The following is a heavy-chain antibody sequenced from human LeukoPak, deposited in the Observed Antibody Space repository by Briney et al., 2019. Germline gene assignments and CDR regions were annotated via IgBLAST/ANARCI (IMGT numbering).Heavy chain of an antibody. D-gene: IGHD3-22*01. CDR2: IYYRGST. CDR3: ARRRYYDSTGYLD. Sequence: PSETLSLTCAVYGGSFSGYYWSWIRQPPGKGLEWIGDIYYRGSTYYNPSLKSRVSISIDTSNNQFSLTLNSVTAADTALYFCARRRYYDSTGYLDWGQGTLVTVSS. CDR1: GGSFSGYY. V-gene: IGHV4-34*01. J-gene: IGHJ1*01.